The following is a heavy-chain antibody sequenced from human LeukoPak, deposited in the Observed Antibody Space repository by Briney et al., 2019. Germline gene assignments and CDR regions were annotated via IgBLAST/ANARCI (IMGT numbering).Heavy chain of an antibody. Sequence: GGSLRLSCAASGFTFTNYWMAWVRQAPGRGLEWVANVKKDGSEKYYVDSVRGRFTISRDNAKNSLYLQMNSLRAEDTAVYYCARDHDSSGYFTHDFDYWGQGTLVTVSS. CDR1: GFTFTNYW. J-gene: IGHJ4*02. D-gene: IGHD3-22*01. V-gene: IGHV3-7*01. CDR2: VKKDGSEK. CDR3: ARDHDSSGYFTHDFDY.